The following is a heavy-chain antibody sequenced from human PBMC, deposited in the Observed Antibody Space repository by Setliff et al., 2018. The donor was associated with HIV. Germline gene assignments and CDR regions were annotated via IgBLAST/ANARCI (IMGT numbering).Heavy chain of an antibody. J-gene: IGHJ5*02. D-gene: IGHD5-18*01. CDR1: GGSIISEISW. V-gene: IGHV4-61*09. Sequence: SETLSLTCTVSGGSIISEISWWAWIRQPAGKGPEWLGQIYMRGGTDYNPSLEGRVTISLDTSKNQFSLKLTSVTAADTAVYYCAIALVTNIAESGYGYTRIDPWGPGISVTVSS. CDR3: AIALVTNIAESGYGYTRIDP. CDR2: IYMRGGT.